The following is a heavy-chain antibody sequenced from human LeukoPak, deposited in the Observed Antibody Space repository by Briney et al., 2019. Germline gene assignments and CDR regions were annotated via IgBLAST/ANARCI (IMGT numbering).Heavy chain of an antibody. J-gene: IGHJ4*02. CDR3: ARDPGSVWSGYYYFDY. D-gene: IGHD3-3*01. V-gene: IGHV1-18*01. Sequence: AAVKVSCKASGYTFTSYGISWVRQAPGQGLEWMGWISAYDGDTNYAQELQGRLTMTTDTSTSTAYMEVRRLRSDDTAVYDCARDPGSVWSGYYYFDYWDGETLVTVPS. CDR2: ISAYDGDT. CDR1: GYTFTSYG.